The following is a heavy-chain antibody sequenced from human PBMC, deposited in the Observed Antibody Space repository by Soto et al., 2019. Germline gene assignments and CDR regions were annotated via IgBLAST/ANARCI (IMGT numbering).Heavy chain of an antibody. J-gene: IGHJ5*02. V-gene: IGHV3-53*01. CDR1: GFTVTRNY. CDR3: AMTHYDFWSGYRFDP. Sequence: EVQLVESGGGLIQPGGSLRLSCAASGFTVTRNYMTWVRQAPGKGLGWVSFIAGGDNTFYADSVKGRFTISRDKSKNTLYLQMNSLRAEETAVYYCAMTHYDFWSGYRFDPWGQGTLVTVSS. CDR2: IAGGDNT. D-gene: IGHD3-3*01.